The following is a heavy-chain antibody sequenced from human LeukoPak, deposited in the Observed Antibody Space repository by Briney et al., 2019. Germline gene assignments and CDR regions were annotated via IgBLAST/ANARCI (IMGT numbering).Heavy chain of an antibody. CDR1: GYTFTSYD. CDR3: ARTGPDYDFWSGYPNFDY. D-gene: IGHD3-3*01. J-gene: IGHJ4*02. CDR2: MNPNSGNT. V-gene: IGHV1-8*03. Sequence: ASVKVSSKASGYTFTSYDINWVRQATGQGLEWMGWMNPNSGNTGYAQKFQGRVTITRNTSISTAYMELSSLRSEDTAVYYCARTGPDYDFWSGYPNFDYWGQGTLVTVSS.